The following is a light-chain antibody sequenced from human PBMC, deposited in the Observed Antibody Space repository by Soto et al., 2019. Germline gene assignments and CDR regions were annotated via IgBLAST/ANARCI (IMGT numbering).Light chain of an antibody. J-gene: IGKJ1*01. V-gene: IGKV1-5*01. CDR2: DAS. Sequence: DIQMTQSPSTLSASVGDRVTITCRASQSISSWLAWYQQKPGTAPKLLIYDASSLESGVPSRLSGSGSGTEFTLTISSLQSDDFAVYYCLQYDKWPPWTFGQGTKVDIK. CDR3: LQYDKWPPWT. CDR1: QSISSW.